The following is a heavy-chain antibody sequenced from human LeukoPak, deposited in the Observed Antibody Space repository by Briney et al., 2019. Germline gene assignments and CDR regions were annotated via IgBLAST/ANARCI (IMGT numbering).Heavy chain of an antibody. Sequence: GGSLRLSCEASGFTFSSYAMAWVRQAPGKGLEWVSAISGSGGSTYYADSVKGRFTISRDNSKNTLYLQMNSLRAEDTAVYYCASLLRWYYFDYWGQGTLVTVSS. CDR1: GFTFSSYA. D-gene: IGHD4-23*01. CDR3: ASLLRWYYFDY. J-gene: IGHJ4*02. V-gene: IGHV3-23*01. CDR2: ISGSGGST.